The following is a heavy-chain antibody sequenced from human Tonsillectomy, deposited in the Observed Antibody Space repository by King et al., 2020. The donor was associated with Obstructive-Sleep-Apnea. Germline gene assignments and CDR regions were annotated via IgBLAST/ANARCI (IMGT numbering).Heavy chain of an antibody. CDR3: SRVRTEWKQWLSVSHWYFDL. V-gene: IGHV4-34*01. CDR2: INHSGST. D-gene: IGHD6-19*01. J-gene: IGHJ2*01. CDR1: GGSFSGYY. Sequence: VQLQQWGAGLLKPSETLSLTCAVYGGSFSGYYWSWIRQPPGKGLEWIGEINHSGSTNYNPSLKSRVTISVDTSKNQFSLKLSSVTAADTAVYYCSRVRTEWKQWLSVSHWYFDLWGRGTLVTVSS.